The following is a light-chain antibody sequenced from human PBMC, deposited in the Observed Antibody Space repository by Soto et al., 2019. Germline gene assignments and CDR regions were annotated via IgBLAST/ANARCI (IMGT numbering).Light chain of an antibody. V-gene: IGKV3-15*01. CDR1: RSVGSN. CDR2: GAS. CDR3: QQFYNWPPIT. J-gene: IGKJ5*01. Sequence: ILLTQSPCTLSLSPGERATLSCRASRSVGSNLAWYQQKPGQDPRILIYGASTRATGIPARFSGSGSGTEFTLTISSLQSEDSAVYYCQQFYNWPPITFGQGTRLEI.